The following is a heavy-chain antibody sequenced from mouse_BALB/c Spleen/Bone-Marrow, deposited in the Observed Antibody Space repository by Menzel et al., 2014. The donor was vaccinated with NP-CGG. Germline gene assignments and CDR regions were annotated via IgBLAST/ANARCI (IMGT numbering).Heavy chain of an antibody. V-gene: IGHV3-1*02. CDR3: ARGGEYGSSSFDY. CDR2: IHYSGCT. Sequence: VQLQQLGPDLVKPSQSLSLACTVTGYSITSGYSWHWIRQFPGNKLEWMGYIHYSGCTNYNPSLKSRISITRDTSKNQFFLQLNSVTTEDAATYYCARGGEYGSSSFDYWGQGTTLTVSS. CDR1: GYSITSGYS. J-gene: IGHJ2*01. D-gene: IGHD1-1*01.